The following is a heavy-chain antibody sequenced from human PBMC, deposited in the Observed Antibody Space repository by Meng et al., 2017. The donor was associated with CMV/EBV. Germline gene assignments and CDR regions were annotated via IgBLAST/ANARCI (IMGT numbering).Heavy chain of an antibody. CDR1: GFTFSSYA. J-gene: IGHJ6*02. CDR3: ARRGYGGNPLRPPLDYYYYGMDV. D-gene: IGHD4-23*01. V-gene: IGHV3-30-3*01. Sequence: LTRAASGFTFSSYAMHWVRQAPGKGLEWVAVISYDGSNKYYADSVKGRFTISRDNSKNTLYLQMNSLRAEDTAVYYCARRGYGGNPLRPPLDYYYYGMDVWGQGTTVTVSS. CDR2: ISYDGSNK.